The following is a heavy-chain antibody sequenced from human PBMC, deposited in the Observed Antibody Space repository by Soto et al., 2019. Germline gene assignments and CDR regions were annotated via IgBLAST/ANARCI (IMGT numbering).Heavy chain of an antibody. J-gene: IGHJ4*02. CDR2: IYHSGST. D-gene: IGHD6-13*01. Sequence: SETLSLTCTVSGASIASSAYYWAWVRQPPGKGLEWIGEIYHSGSTNYNPSLKSRVTISVDKSKNQFSLKLSSVTAADTAVYYCAAAGILGYYFDYWGQGTLVTVSS. CDR1: GASIASSAYY. CDR3: AAAGILGYYFDY. V-gene: IGHV4-39*07.